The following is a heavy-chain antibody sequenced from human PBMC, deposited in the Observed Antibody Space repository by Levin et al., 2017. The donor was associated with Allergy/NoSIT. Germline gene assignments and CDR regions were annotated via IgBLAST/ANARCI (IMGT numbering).Heavy chain of an antibody. V-gene: IGHV3-48*04. Sequence: GASVKVSCAASGFTFSSYSMNWVRQAPGRGLEWISYIRPDNDIRSYADSVKGRFTISRDNAKNSLYLQMNSLRAADTAVYYCARDYSWSSDSWGQGTLVTVSS. J-gene: IGHJ4*02. D-gene: IGHD2-8*02. CDR2: IRPDNDIR. CDR1: GFTFSSYS. CDR3: ARDYSWSSDS.